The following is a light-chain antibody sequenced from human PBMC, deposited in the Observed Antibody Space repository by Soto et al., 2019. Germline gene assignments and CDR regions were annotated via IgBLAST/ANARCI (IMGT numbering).Light chain of an antibody. CDR1: SSNMGSNT. CDR2: NGN. V-gene: IGLV1-44*01. J-gene: IGLJ2*01. Sequence: QSVLTQPPSASGTPGQGVAISCSGSSSNMGSNTVNWYQHLPGTAPKLLIYNGNQRPSGVPDRFFGSKSGTSASLAITGLQSEDEADYYCAAWDGSLNHILFGGGTKVTVL. CDR3: AAWDGSLNHIL.